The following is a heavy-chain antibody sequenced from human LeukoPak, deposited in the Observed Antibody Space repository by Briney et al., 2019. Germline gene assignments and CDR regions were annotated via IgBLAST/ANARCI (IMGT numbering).Heavy chain of an antibody. V-gene: IGHV3-7*01. D-gene: IGHD4-17*01. CDR3: ARDQLGDGDYLFDS. Sequence: PGGSLRLSCAASGFTFSSYWMSWVRQAPGKGLEWVANIKQDGSEKYYVDSVKGRFTISRDNARNTLFLQMNSLRAEDTAVYYCARDQLGDGDYLFDSWGQGILVTVSS. CDR1: GFTFSSYW. CDR2: IKQDGSEK. J-gene: IGHJ4*02.